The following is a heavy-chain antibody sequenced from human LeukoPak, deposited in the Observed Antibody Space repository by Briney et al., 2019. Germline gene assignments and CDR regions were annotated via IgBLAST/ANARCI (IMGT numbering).Heavy chain of an antibody. V-gene: IGHV3-48*03. D-gene: IGHD6-13*01. Sequence: GGSLRLSCAASGFTSRSYEVTWVRQAPGKALEGVSYISISGSTIYYADSVKGRFTISRDNAKNSLYLQMNSLRAEDTAVYYCARVAYSSTWGYFDYGGQGTLVTVSS. CDR2: ISISGSTI. CDR3: ARVAYSSTWGYFDY. J-gene: IGHJ4*02. CDR1: GFTSRSYE.